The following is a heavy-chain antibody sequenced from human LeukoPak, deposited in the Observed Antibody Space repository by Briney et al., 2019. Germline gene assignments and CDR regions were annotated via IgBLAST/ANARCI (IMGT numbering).Heavy chain of an antibody. CDR3: AKGTSSSCLTPFDY. CDR2: IGGSGGST. CDR1: GFTFSTYA. J-gene: IGHJ4*02. V-gene: IGHV3-23*01. D-gene: IGHD6-13*01. Sequence: PGGSLRLSCAASGFTFSTYAMSWVRQAPGKGLEWVLSIGGSGGSTYYADSVKGRFTISRDNSKNTLSVQMNSLRADDTAVYYCAKGTSSSCLTPFDYWGQGTLVTVSS.